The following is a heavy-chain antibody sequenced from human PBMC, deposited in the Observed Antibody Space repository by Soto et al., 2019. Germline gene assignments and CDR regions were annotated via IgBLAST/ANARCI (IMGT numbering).Heavy chain of an antibody. CDR2: IYQSGST. CDR1: GGSINSGGYS. CDR3: ARVPDY. Sequence: QLQLQESGSGLVKPSQTLSLTCVVSGGSINSGGYSWSWYRQPPGKGLEWIGYIYQSGSTYYNPSLKSRVAISVDRSKNQFSLKLSSVPAADTAVYYCARVPDYWGQGALVTVSS. J-gene: IGHJ4*02. V-gene: IGHV4-30-2*01.